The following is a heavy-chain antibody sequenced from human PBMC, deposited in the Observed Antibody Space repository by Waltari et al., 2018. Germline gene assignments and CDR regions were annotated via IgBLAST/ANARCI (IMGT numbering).Heavy chain of an antibody. J-gene: IGHJ4*02. CDR3: AKVKGVAVAAQEY. CDR2: IRYDGSNK. V-gene: IGHV3-30*02. Sequence: QVQLVESGGGVVQPGGSLRLSCAASGFTFSSYGMHWVRQAPGKGLEWVAFIRYDGSNKYYADSVKGRFTISRDNSKNTLYLQMNSLRAEDMAVYYCAKVKGVAVAAQEYWGQGTLVTVSS. D-gene: IGHD6-19*01. CDR1: GFTFSSYG.